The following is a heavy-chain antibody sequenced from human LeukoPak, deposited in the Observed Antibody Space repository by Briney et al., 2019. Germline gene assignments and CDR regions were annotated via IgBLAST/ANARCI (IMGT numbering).Heavy chain of an antibody. Sequence: AGGSLRLSCAASGFTFSSYSMNWVRQAPGKGLEWVSYISSSSSTIYYADSVKGRFTISRDNAKNSLYLQMNSLRDEDTAVYYCARDNDDSGYGSVDYWGQGTLVTVSS. J-gene: IGHJ4*02. CDR3: ARDNDDSGYGSVDY. CDR2: ISSSSSTI. V-gene: IGHV3-48*02. CDR1: GFTFSSYS. D-gene: IGHD5-12*01.